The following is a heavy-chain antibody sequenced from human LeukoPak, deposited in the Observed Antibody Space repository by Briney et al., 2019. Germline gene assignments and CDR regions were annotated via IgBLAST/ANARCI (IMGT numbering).Heavy chain of an antibody. D-gene: IGHD7-27*01. CDR2: IKQDASEK. CDR1: EFTFSSYW. J-gene: IGHJ4*02. CDR3: ARGHVDTTMTGEFDH. V-gene: IGHV3-7*01. Sequence: GGSLGLSCAASEFTFSSYWMSWVRQAPGKGLEWVANIKQDASEKYYVDSVKGRFTISRDNAKNSLYLQMNSLRAEDTAMYYCARGHVDTTMTGEFDHWGQGTQVTVSS.